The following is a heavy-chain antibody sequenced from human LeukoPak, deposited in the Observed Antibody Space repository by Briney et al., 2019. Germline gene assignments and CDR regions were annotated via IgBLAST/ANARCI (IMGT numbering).Heavy chain of an antibody. D-gene: IGHD5-18*01. CDR3: ASRIQLWLIDY. CDR1: GGSISSSSYY. CDR2: IYYSGST. Sequence: SETLSLTCTVSGGSISSSSYYWGWIRQPPGKGLEWIGSIYYSGSTYYNPSLKSRVTISVDTSKNQFSLKLSSVTAADTAVYYCASRIQLWLIDYWGQGTLVTVSS. J-gene: IGHJ4*02. V-gene: IGHV4-39*01.